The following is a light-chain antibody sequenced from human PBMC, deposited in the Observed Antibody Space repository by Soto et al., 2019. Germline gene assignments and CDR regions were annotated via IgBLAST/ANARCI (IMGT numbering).Light chain of an antibody. CDR3: CSYAGTYTWI. CDR1: SNNVGGYNY. J-gene: IGLJ2*01. V-gene: IGLV2-11*01. CDR2: DVT. Sequence: QSALTQPRSVSGSPGQSVTISCNGASNNVGGYNYVSWYQHHPGKVPQLIIYDVTKRPSGVPDRFSGSKSGNTASLTISGLQVEDEADYYCCSYAGTYTWIFGGGTKVTVL.